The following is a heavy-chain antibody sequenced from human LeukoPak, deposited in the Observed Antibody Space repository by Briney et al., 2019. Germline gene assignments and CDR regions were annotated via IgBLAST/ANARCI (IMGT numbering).Heavy chain of an antibody. CDR1: GFTFSSYA. J-gene: IGHJ3*02. V-gene: IGHV3-23*01. CDR2: ISGSGGST. Sequence: GGSLRLSCAASGFTFSSYAMSRVRQAPGKGLEWVSAISGSGGSTYYADSVKGRFTISRDNSKNTLYLQMNSLRAEDTAVYYCAKDWSNYGGNSEAAFDIWGQGTMVTVSS. CDR3: AKDWSNYGGNSEAAFDI. D-gene: IGHD4-23*01.